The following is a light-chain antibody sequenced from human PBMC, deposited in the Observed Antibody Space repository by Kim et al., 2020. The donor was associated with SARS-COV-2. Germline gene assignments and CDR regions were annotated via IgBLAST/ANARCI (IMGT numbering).Light chain of an antibody. J-gene: IGLJ2*01. CDR3: CSYAGSSTVV. CDR2: EVS. CDR1: RSDVGSYNL. V-gene: IGLV2-23*02. Sequence: QSALTQPASVSGSPGQSITIPCTGTRSDVGSYNLVSWYQQHPGKATKLMIYEVSKRPSGVSNRFSGSKSGNTASLTISGLQAEDEADYYCCSYAGSSTVVFGGGTQLTVL.